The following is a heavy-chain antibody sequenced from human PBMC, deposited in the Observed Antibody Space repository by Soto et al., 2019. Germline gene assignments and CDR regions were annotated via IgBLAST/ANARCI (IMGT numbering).Heavy chain of an antibody. D-gene: IGHD3-16*01. CDR3: AKGKAYYDYIWGSEYYFDY. J-gene: IGHJ4*02. Sequence: PGGSLRLSCAASGFTFSSYAMSWVRQAPGKGLEWVSGISGSGGSTSNADSVKGRFTISRDNSKNTLFLQMNSLRAEDTAVYYCAKGKAYYDYIWGSEYYFDYWGQGTLVTVSS. CDR2: ISGSGGST. CDR1: GFTFSSYA. V-gene: IGHV3-23*01.